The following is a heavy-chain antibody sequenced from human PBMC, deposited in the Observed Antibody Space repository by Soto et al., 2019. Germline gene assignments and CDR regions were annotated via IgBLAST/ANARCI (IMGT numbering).Heavy chain of an antibody. Sequence: QVQLVQSGAEVKKPGASVKVSCKASGYTFTSYGISWVRQAPGQGLEWMGWISAYNGNTNYAQKLQGRVTMTTDTSTSTAYMELRSLRSDDTAVYYCARCQSTSCYRRGWYYYYGMDVWGQGTTVTVPS. CDR1: GYTFTSYG. CDR2: ISAYNGNT. CDR3: ARCQSTSCYRRGWYYYYGMDV. D-gene: IGHD2-2*02. J-gene: IGHJ6*02. V-gene: IGHV1-18*01.